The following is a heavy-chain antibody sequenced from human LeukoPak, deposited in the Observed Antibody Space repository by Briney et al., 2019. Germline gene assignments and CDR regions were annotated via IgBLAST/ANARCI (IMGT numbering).Heavy chain of an antibody. CDR1: GFTFSSYA. D-gene: IGHD6-6*01. Sequence: GSLSLSCAASGFTFSSYAMSWVRQAPGKGLEWVSAISGSGGSTYYADSVKGRFTISRDNSKNTLYLQMNSLRAEDTAVYYCAKRNSRYELEYWGQGTLVTVSS. J-gene: IGHJ4*02. V-gene: IGHV3-23*01. CDR2: ISGSGGST. CDR3: AKRNSRYELEY.